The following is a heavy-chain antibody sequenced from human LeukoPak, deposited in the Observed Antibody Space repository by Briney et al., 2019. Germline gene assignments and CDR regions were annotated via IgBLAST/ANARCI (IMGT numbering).Heavy chain of an antibody. CDR2: ISYDGSNK. D-gene: IGHD1-26*01. J-gene: IGHJ6*02. CDR1: GFTFSSYG. V-gene: IGHV3-30*18. Sequence: GGSLRLSCAASGFTFSSYGMHWVRQAPGKGLEWVAVISYDGSNKYYADSVKGRFTISRDNSKNTLYLQMNSLRAEDTAVYYCAKDGWVYVWGQGTTVTVSS. CDR3: AKDGWVYV.